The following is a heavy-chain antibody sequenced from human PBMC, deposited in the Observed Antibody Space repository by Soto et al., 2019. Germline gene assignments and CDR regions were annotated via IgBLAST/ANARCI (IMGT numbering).Heavy chain of an antibody. CDR1: GFTFSSYG. Sequence: GGSLRLSCAASGFTFSSYGMHWVRQAPGKGLEWVAVISYDGSNKYYADSVKGRFTISRDNSKNTLYLQMNSLRAEDTAVYYCAKDRYYYGSGSYYNYYYYGMDVWGQGTTVTVSS. CDR3: AKDRYYYGSGSYYNYYYYGMDV. D-gene: IGHD3-10*01. V-gene: IGHV3-30*18. CDR2: ISYDGSNK. J-gene: IGHJ6*02.